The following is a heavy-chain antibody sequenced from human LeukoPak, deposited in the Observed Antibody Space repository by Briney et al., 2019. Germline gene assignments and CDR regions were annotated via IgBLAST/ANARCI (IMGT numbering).Heavy chain of an antibody. V-gene: IGHV4-38-2*02. CDR3: ASLSCGNGFCYADDY. D-gene: IGHD2-8*01. CDR2: ISHSGST. Sequence: SETLSLTCTVSDYTISSGYNWGWIRQPPGKGLEYIGSISHSGSTSYSSSLKSRVTISVDTSKNQFSLKLTSVTAADTAVYYCASLSCGNGFCYADDYWGQGTLVTVSS. CDR1: DYTISSGYN. J-gene: IGHJ4*02.